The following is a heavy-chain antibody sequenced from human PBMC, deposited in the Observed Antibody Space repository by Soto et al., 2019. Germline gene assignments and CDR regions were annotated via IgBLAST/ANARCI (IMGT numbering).Heavy chain of an antibody. D-gene: IGHD3-22*01. CDR2: ISAYNGDT. Sequence: ASVKVSCKASGYTFRSDGISGVRQAPGQGLEWVGWISAYNGDTHYAPKFQDRITLTTETSTDTAYMELRSLRLDDTAVYYCARDWSRYYDNSGLIWFYWGQGSLVTVSS. CDR1: GYTFRSDG. J-gene: IGHJ4*02. CDR3: ARDWSRYYDNSGLIWFY. V-gene: IGHV1-18*04.